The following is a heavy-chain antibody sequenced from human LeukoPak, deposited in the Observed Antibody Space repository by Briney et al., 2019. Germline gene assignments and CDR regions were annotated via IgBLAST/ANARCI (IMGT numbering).Heavy chain of an antibody. D-gene: IGHD3-10*01. Sequence: ASVKVSCKASGYTFISHGISWVRQAPGQGLEWMGWITPYNGNTNYAQRLQGRVTMNTDTSTSTAYMELRSLRSDDTAVYYCARVTIRGVMALDPWGQGTLVTVSS. CDR3: ARVTIRGVMALDP. V-gene: IGHV1-18*01. CDR1: GYTFISHG. CDR2: ITPYNGNT. J-gene: IGHJ5*02.